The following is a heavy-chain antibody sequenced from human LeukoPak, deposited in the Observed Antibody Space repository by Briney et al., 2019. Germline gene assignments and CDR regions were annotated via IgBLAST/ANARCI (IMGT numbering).Heavy chain of an antibody. J-gene: IGHJ4*02. CDR3: ARDHADIVVVVAASYDY. D-gene: IGHD2-15*01. CDR2: ISSSGSTI. CDR1: GFTFSDYY. V-gene: IGHV3-11*01. Sequence: GGSLRLSCAASGFTFSDYYMSWIRQAPGKGLEWVSYISSSGSTIHYADSVKGRFTISRDNAKNSLYLQMNSLRAEDTAVYYCARDHADIVVVVAASYDYWGQGTLVTVSS.